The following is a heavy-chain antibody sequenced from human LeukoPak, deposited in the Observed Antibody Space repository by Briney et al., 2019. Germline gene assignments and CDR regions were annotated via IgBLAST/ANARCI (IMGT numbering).Heavy chain of an antibody. CDR3: AKDLQDSGWYYVKY. CDR1: GFTFDDYA. CDR2: ISWNSGNI. D-gene: IGHD6-19*01. J-gene: IGHJ4*02. Sequence: GGSLRLSCAASGFTFDDYAMHWVRQAPGKGLEWVSGISWNSGNIAYADSVKGRFTISRDNAKNSLYLQMNRLRPEDTALYYCAKDLQDSGWYYVKYWGQGTLVTVSS. V-gene: IGHV3-9*01.